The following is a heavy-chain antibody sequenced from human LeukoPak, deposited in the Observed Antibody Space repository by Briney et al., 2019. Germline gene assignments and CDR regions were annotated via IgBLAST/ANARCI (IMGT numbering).Heavy chain of an antibody. J-gene: IGHJ6*03. CDR1: GFTFSSYG. CDR2: IRYDGSNK. CDR3: AREVRDFGSGRRLLGDYMDV. Sequence: GGSLRLSCAASGFTFSSYGMHWVRQAPGKGLEWVAFIRYDGSNKYYADSVKGRFTISRDNAKNSLYLQMNSLRADDTAVYYCAREVRDFGSGRRLLGDYMDVWGKGTTVTVSS. D-gene: IGHD3-10*01. V-gene: IGHV3-30*02.